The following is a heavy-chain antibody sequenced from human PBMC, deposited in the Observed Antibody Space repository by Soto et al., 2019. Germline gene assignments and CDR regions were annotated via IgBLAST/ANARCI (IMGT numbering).Heavy chain of an antibody. Sequence: QVQLVESGGGVVQPGRSLRLSCAASGFTFSSYGMHWVRQAPGKGLEWVAVIWYDGSIKYYVDSVKGRFTISRDNSNNTLYLQMNSLRAADTAVYYCAKDRIAIAEWGQGTLVTVSS. CDR2: IWYDGSIK. J-gene: IGHJ4*02. CDR3: AKDRIAIAE. D-gene: IGHD6-13*01. CDR1: GFTFSSYG. V-gene: IGHV3-33*06.